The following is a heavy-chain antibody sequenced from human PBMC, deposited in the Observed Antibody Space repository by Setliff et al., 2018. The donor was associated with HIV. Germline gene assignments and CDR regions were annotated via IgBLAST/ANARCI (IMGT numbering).Heavy chain of an antibody. V-gene: IGHV4-31*03. D-gene: IGHD4-4*01. CDR1: GGSISSGGYY. CDR3: ARDLTSNSNCFEP. CDR2: IYYSGST. Sequence: SETLSLTCTVSGGSISSGGYYWSWIRQHPGKGLEWIGYIYYSGSTYYNPSLKSRISMSVDTSKNQFSLKLTSVTAADTAIYYCARDLTSNSNCFEPWGQGTQVTVSS. J-gene: IGHJ5*02.